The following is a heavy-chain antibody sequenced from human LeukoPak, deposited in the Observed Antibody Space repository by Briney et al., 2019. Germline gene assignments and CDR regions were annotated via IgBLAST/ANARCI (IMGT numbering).Heavy chain of an antibody. J-gene: IGHJ6*03. CDR1: GGTFSSYA. V-gene: IGHV1-69*04. D-gene: IGHD1-7*01. CDR3: ARDLYNWNSSYYYYYYMDV. CDR2: IIPILGIA. Sequence: GASVKVSCKASGGTFSSYAISWVRQAPGQGLEWMGRIIPILGIANYAQKFQGRVTITADKSTSTAYMELSSLRSEDTAVYYCARDLYNWNSSYYYYYYMDVWGKGTTVTVSS.